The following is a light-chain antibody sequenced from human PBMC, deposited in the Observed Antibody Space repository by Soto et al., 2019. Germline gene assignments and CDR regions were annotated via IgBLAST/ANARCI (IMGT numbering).Light chain of an antibody. Sequence: DIQMTQSPSILSASVGDRVTITCRASQSISSWLAWYQQKPGKAPKLLIYKASTLKSGVPSRFSGSGSVTEFTLTISSLQPDDFATYYCQHYNSYSEAFGQGTKVDIK. CDR2: KAS. J-gene: IGKJ1*01. V-gene: IGKV1-5*03. CDR3: QHYNSYSEA. CDR1: QSISSW.